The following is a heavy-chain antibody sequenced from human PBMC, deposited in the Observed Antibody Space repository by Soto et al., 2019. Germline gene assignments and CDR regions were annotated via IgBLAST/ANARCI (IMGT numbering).Heavy chain of an antibody. CDR3: ARDEVHQPDY. V-gene: IGHV3-30-3*01. D-gene: IGHD1-1*01. Sequence: PGGSLRLSCAASGFTFRRYAMHWVRQAPGKGLEWVAVISSDGTNKYYADSVKGRFTISRDNSKNTLYLQMNSLRAEDTAVYYCARDEVHQPDYWGQGTPVTVSS. CDR2: ISSDGTNK. J-gene: IGHJ4*02. CDR1: GFTFRRYA.